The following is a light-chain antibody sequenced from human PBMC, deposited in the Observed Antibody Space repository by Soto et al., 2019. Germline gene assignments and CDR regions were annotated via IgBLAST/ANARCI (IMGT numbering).Light chain of an antibody. CDR3: QSYDSSLSAPV. J-gene: IGLJ1*01. V-gene: IGLV1-40*01. CDR1: SSNIGAGYD. Sequence: QSVLTQPPSVSGAPGQRVTISCTGSSSNIGAGYDVHWYQQLPGTAPKLLIYGNSNRPSGVPDRFSGSKSGTSASLAITGLQAEDEVDYYCQSYDSSLSAPVFGTGTKLT. CDR2: GNS.